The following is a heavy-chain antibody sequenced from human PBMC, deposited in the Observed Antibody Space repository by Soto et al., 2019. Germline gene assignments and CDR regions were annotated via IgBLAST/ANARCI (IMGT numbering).Heavy chain of an antibody. CDR2: IIPIFGTA. Sequence: QVQLVQSGAEVNKPGASVKVSCQASGGTFSSYAIRWVRQAPGQGLEWMGGIIPIFGTANYAQKFQGRVTISEDESTSTAYKELSSLRSEGTAVYYCARYCSITSCEYYYYYGIDVWGQGPTVTVSS. V-gene: IGHV1-69*01. J-gene: IGHJ6*02. D-gene: IGHD2-2*01. CDR1: GGTFSSYA. CDR3: ARYCSITSCEYYYYYGIDV.